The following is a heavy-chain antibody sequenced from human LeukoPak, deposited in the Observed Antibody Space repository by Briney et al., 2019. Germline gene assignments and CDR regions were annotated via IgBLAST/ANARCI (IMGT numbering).Heavy chain of an antibody. Sequence: PSETLSLTCTVSGGSISSSSYYWGWIRQPPGKGLEWIGSIYYTGSTYYNPSLKSRVTISVDTSKNQFSLKLSSVTAADTAVYYCARQTRNSYYYYYYMDVWGKGTTVTVSS. J-gene: IGHJ6*03. D-gene: IGHD4-23*01. CDR3: ARQTRNSYYYYYYMDV. V-gene: IGHV4-39*01. CDR2: IYYTGST. CDR1: GGSISSSSYY.